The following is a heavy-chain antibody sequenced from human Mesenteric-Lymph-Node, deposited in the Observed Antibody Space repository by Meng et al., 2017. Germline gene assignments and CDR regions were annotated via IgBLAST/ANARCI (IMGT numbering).Heavy chain of an antibody. CDR1: GFTFSSYA. CDR2: ISGSDGNT. Sequence: VPLVESGGGLVQPGGSLRLSCAASGFTFSSYAMSWVRQAPGKGLELVSGISGSDGNTKYADSVKGRFTISRDNSKNTLYLQMNSLRPEDTAVYYCARVNSYYGMDVWGQGTTVTVSS. V-gene: IGHV3-23*04. CDR3: ARVNSYYGMDV. D-gene: IGHD1-7*01. J-gene: IGHJ6*02.